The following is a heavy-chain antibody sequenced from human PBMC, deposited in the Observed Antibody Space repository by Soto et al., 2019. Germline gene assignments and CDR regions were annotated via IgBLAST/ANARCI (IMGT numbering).Heavy chain of an antibody. Sequence: QVQLVQSEAEVKKPGSSVKVSCKASGGTFSSYAISWVRQAPGQGLEWMGGIIPIFGTANYAQKFQGRVTITADKSTSTAYMELSSLRSEDTAVYYCARDQAASSGYYWSFADYWGQGTLVTVSS. V-gene: IGHV1-69*06. CDR1: GGTFSSYA. J-gene: IGHJ4*02. CDR2: IIPIFGTA. CDR3: ARDQAASSGYYWSFADY. D-gene: IGHD3-22*01.